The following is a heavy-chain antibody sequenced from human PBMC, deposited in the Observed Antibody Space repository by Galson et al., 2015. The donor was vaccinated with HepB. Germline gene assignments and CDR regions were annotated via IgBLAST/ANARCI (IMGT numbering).Heavy chain of an antibody. CDR3: ARDRRNYGDYGGLIDY. CDR1: GYTFTSYG. CDR2: ISAYNGNT. J-gene: IGHJ4*02. V-gene: IGHV1-18*01. Sequence: SVKVSCKASGYTFTSYGISWVRQAPGQGLEWMGWISAYNGNTNYAQKLQGRVTMTTDTSTSTAYMELRSLRSDDTAVYYCARDRRNYGDYGGLIDYWGQGTLVTVSS. D-gene: IGHD4-17*01.